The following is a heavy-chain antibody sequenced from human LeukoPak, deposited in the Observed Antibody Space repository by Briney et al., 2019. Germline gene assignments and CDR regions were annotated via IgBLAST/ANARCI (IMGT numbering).Heavy chain of an antibody. D-gene: IGHD2-2*01. CDR3: AKDCDIVVVPAAERLGYAFDI. CDR2: IRYDGSNK. J-gene: IGHJ3*02. Sequence: GGSLRLSCAASGFTFSSYGMHWVRQAPGKGLEWVAFIRYDGSNKYYADSVKGRFTISRDNSKNTLYLQMNSLRAEDTAVYYCAKDCDIVVVPAAERLGYAFDIWGQGTMVTVSS. CDR1: GFTFSSYG. V-gene: IGHV3-30*02.